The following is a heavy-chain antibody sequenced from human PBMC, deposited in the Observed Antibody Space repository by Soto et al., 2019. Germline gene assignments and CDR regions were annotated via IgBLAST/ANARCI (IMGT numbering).Heavy chain of an antibody. Sequence: QVQLVESGGGSVKPGGSLRLSCTASGFTFSDDFMSWLRQAPGKGLEWISYISSAGTTTYYAVSVQGRFTISRDNAKNSLYLEMNSLRADDTAVYCGAIDFPQEPASFDYWGQGTRVTVSS. J-gene: IGHJ4*02. CDR1: GFTFSDDF. V-gene: IGHV3-11*01. CDR2: ISSAGTTT. CDR3: AIDFPQEPASFDY.